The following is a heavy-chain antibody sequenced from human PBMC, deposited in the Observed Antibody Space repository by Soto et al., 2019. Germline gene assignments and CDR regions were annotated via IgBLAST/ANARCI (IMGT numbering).Heavy chain of an antibody. CDR2: VYYTGST. Sequence: PSETLSLTCTVSGGSGNTFYWSWIRQPPGKGLEWVEHVYYTGSTDYNPSLKSRVTISVDTTKNQVSLKLNSVTTADTAVYFCARDWGRSNSFDYWGQGTLVTVSS. V-gene: IGHV4-59*02. J-gene: IGHJ4*02. CDR1: GGSGNTFY. D-gene: IGHD3-16*01. CDR3: ARDWGRSNSFDY.